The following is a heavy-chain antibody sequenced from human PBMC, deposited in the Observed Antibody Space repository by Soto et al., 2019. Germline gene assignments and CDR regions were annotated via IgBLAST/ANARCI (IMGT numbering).Heavy chain of an antibody. CDR2: INHSGST. D-gene: IGHD3-10*01. CDR3: ARALVNYYGSGAPYYYYMDV. Sequence: QVQLQQWGAGLLKPSETLSLTCAVYGGSFSGYYWSWIRQPPGKGLEWIGEINHSGSTNYNPSLKSRVTISVDTSKNQFSLKLSSVTAADTAVYYCARALVNYYGSGAPYYYYMDVWSKGTTVTVSS. V-gene: IGHV4-34*01. CDR1: GGSFSGYY. J-gene: IGHJ6*03.